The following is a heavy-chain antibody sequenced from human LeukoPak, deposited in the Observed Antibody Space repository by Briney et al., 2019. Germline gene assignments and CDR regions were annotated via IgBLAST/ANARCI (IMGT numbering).Heavy chain of an antibody. Sequence: GGSLRLSCAASGFTFRSHWMHWVRQVPGKGLVWVSHISTDGTTTNYADSVKGRFTISRDNAKDTLYLQMHGLRVDGTAVYYCARSLGYSSGGWGQGTLVTVSS. CDR3: ARSLGYSSGG. CDR2: ISTDGTTT. J-gene: IGHJ4*02. D-gene: IGHD2-15*01. CDR1: GFTFRSHW. V-gene: IGHV3-74*01.